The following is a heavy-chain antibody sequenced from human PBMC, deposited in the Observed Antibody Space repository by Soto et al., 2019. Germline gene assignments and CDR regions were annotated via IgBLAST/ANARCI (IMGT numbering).Heavy chain of an antibody. CDR3: ARVPFPFHLKIGSAVAYDT. J-gene: IGHJ3*02. V-gene: IGHV6-1*01. CDR1: GDSVSSNSAA. CDR2: TYYRSKWYN. D-gene: IGHD2-21*01. Sequence: SQTLSLTCAISGDSVSSNSAAWNWIRQSPSRGLEWLGRTYYRSKWYNDYAVSVKSRITINPDTSKNQYSLQLNSVTPEDTAVYYCARVPFPFHLKIGSAVAYDTWGQATMVTIAS.